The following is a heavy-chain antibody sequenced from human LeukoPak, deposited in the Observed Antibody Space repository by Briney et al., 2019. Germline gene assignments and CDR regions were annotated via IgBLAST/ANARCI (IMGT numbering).Heavy chain of an antibody. CDR3: ARDFSGYYRDDAFDI. V-gene: IGHV1-18*01. Sequence: ASEKVSCKASGYTFTSYGISWVRQAPGQGLEWMGWISAYNGNTNYAQKLQGRVTMTTDTSTSTAYMELRSLRSDDTAVYYCARDFSGYYRDDAFDIWGQGTMVTVSS. D-gene: IGHD3-22*01. CDR1: GYTFTSYG. CDR2: ISAYNGNT. J-gene: IGHJ3*02.